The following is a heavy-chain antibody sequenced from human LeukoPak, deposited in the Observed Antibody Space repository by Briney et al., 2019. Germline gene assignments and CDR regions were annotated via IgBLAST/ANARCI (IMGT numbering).Heavy chain of an antibody. D-gene: IGHD1-1*01. J-gene: IGHJ4*02. CDR3: AKPTSGPVFDY. CDR1: GFTFDDYA. V-gene: IGHV3-9*01. CDR2: ISWNSGSI. Sequence: GVSLRLSCAASGFTFDDYAMHWVRQAPGKGLEWVSGISWNSGSIGYADSVKGRFTISRDNSKNTLYLQMNSLRAEDTAVYYCAKPTSGPVFDYWGKGTRVPVSS.